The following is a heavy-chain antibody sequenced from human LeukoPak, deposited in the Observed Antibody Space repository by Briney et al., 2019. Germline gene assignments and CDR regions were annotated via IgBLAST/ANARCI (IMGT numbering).Heavy chain of an antibody. D-gene: IGHD6-19*01. Sequence: SGGSLRLSCAASGVTFSSYAMSWVRQAPGKGLEWVSAISGSGSTTHYADSVKGRFTISRDNSKNTLSLQMNSLRAEDTATYYCAVSSGLYAAFDYWGQGTLVTVSS. CDR1: GVTFSSYA. CDR3: AVSSGLYAAFDY. J-gene: IGHJ4*02. CDR2: ISGSGSTT. V-gene: IGHV3-23*01.